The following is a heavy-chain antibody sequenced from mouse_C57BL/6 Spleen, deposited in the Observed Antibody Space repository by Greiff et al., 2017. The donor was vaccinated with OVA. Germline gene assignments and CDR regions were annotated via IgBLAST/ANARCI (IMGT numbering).Heavy chain of an antibody. CDR1: GFTFTDYY. Sequence: EVQLVESGGGLVQPGGSLSLSCAASGFTFTDYYMSWVRQPPGKALEWLGFIRNKANGYTTEYSASVKGRFTISRDNSQSILYLQMNALRAEDSATYFCARYGYEDAMDYWGQGTSVTVSS. CDR2: IRNKANGYTT. CDR3: ARYGYEDAMDY. J-gene: IGHJ4*01. D-gene: IGHD2-2*01. V-gene: IGHV7-3*01.